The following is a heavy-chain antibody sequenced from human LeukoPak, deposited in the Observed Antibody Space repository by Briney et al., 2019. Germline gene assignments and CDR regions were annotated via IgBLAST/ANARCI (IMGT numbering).Heavy chain of an antibody. V-gene: IGHV3-30*18. J-gene: IGHJ4*02. D-gene: IGHD6-19*01. CDR2: ISYDGSNK. CDR1: GFTFSSYG. Sequence: PGESLRLSCAASGFTFSSYGMHWVRQAPGKGLEWVAVISYDGSNKYYADSVKGRFTISRDNSKNTLYLQMNSLRAGDTAVYYCAKDRSGWFFDYWGQGTLVTVSS. CDR3: AKDRSGWFFDY.